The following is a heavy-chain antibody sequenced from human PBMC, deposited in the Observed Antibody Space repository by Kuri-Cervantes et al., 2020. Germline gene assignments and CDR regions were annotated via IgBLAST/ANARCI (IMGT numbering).Heavy chain of an antibody. J-gene: IGHJ4*02. CDR2: IDWDDDK. D-gene: IGHD2-15*01. V-gene: IGHV2-70*20. CDR1: GFSLSTSGMC. CDR3: ARFYSSGGSCSFDH. Sequence: SGPTLVKPTQTLTLTCTFSGFSLSTSGMCVSWVRQPPGKALEWLALIDWDDDKYYSTSLETRLTISKDTSKNQVVLRMTNMDPMDTATYYCARFYSSGGSCSFDHWGQGTLVTVSS.